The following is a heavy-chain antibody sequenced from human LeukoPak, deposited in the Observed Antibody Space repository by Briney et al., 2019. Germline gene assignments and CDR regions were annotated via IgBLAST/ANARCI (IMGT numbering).Heavy chain of an antibody. J-gene: IGHJ4*02. CDR2: IYTSGST. CDR1: GGSISSGSYY. CDR3: ATLSDKSDILTGRTSDY. V-gene: IGHV4-61*02. Sequence: PSQTLSLTCTVSGGSISSGSYYWSWIRQPAGKGLEWIGRIYTSGSTNYNPSLKSRVTMSVDTSKNQFSLKLSSVTAADTAVYYCATLSDKSDILTGRTSDYWGQGTLVTVSS. D-gene: IGHD3-9*01.